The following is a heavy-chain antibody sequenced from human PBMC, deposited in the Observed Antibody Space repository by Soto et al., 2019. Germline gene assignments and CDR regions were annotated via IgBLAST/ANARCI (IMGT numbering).Heavy chain of an antibody. J-gene: IGHJ6*03. V-gene: IGHV4-34*01. CDR2: INHSGST. CDR1: GGSFRGCY. CDR3: ARNYYYYMDV. Sequence: ASETLCLPCAGYGGSFRGCYWGCIRQPQGKGLEWIGEINHSGSTNYNPSPKSRVTISVDTSKNQFSLKLSSVTAADTAVYYCARNYYYYMDVWGKGTTVTVSS.